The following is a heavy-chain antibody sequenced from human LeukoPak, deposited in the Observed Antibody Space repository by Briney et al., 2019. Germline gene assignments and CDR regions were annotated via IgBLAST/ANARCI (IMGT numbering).Heavy chain of an antibody. V-gene: IGHV4-34*01. J-gene: IGHJ4*02. D-gene: IGHD3-22*01. CDR2: INHSGST. CDR3: ARSGDSSGHPY. Sequence: PSETLSLTCAVYGGSFSGYYWSWIRQPPGKGLEWIGEINHSGSTNYNPSLKSRVTISVDTSKNQFSLKLSSVTAADTAVYYCARSGDSSGHPYWGQGTLVTVSS. CDR1: GGSFSGYY.